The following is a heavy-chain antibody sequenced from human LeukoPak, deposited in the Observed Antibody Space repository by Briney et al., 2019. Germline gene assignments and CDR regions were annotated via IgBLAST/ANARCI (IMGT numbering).Heavy chain of an antibody. CDR2: INPSGSSA. Sequence: ASVKVSCKASGYSFTSYYMHWVRQAPGQGLEWMGFINPSGSSAAYAQKFQGRLTMTRDMSTSTVYMELSSLRSEDTAVYYCARAFPGSGSYMRLDYWGQGTLVTVSS. CDR1: GYSFTSYY. J-gene: IGHJ4*02. D-gene: IGHD3-10*01. V-gene: IGHV1-46*01. CDR3: ARAFPGSGSYMRLDY.